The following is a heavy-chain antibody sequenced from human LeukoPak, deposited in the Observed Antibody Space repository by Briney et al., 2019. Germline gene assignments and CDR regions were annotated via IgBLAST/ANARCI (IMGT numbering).Heavy chain of an antibody. J-gene: IGHJ5*02. Sequence: SETLSLTCTVSGGSISGSSYYWGWIRQPPGKGLEWIGSIYYSGSTYYNPSLKSRVTISVDTSKNQFSLKLSSVTAADTAVYYCARSYGDYEYNWFDPWGQGTLVTVSS. V-gene: IGHV4-39*01. D-gene: IGHD4-17*01. CDR1: GGSISGSSYY. CDR3: ARSYGDYEYNWFDP. CDR2: IYYSGST.